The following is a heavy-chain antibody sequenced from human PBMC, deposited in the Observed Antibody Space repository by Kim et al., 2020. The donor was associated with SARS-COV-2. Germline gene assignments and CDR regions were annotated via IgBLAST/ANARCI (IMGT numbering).Heavy chain of an antibody. J-gene: IGHJ1*01. V-gene: IGHV3-30*18. CDR1: GFTFRNYV. D-gene: IGHD3-9*01. CDR2: IAYDGGNE. Sequence: GGSLRLSCAASGFTFRNYVMHWVRQAPGKGLEWVSAIAYDGGNEYYADSVKGRFTISRDNSKNTLYLQMNSLTAEDTAVYYCAKVYKILTGFYYSSPFQYWGPGTLLTLPA. CDR3: AKVYKILTGFYYSSPFQY.